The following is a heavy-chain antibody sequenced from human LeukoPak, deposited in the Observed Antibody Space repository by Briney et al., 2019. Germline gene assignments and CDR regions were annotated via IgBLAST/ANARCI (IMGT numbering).Heavy chain of an antibody. Sequence: GGSLRLSCAASGFTFSSYAMHWVRQAPGKGLEWVAVISYDGSNKYYADSVKGRFTISRDNAKNSLYLQMNSLRDEDTAVYYCARDGVTMVRGVKYAFDIWGQGTMVTVSS. V-gene: IGHV3-30-3*01. D-gene: IGHD3-10*01. CDR1: GFTFSSYA. CDR3: ARDGVTMVRGVKYAFDI. J-gene: IGHJ3*02. CDR2: ISYDGSNK.